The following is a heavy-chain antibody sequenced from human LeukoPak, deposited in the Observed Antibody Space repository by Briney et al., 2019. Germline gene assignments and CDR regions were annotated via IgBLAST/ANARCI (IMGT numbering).Heavy chain of an antibody. D-gene: IGHD6-19*01. Sequence: GGSLRLSCAASGFTFSSYGMHWVRQAPGKGPGWVAFIRYDGSNKYYADSVKGRFTISRDNSKNTLYLQMNSLRAEDTAVYYCAKDPPYSSGWVDYWGQGTLVTVSS. CDR1: GFTFSSYG. J-gene: IGHJ4*02. CDR2: IRYDGSNK. V-gene: IGHV3-30*02. CDR3: AKDPPYSSGWVDY.